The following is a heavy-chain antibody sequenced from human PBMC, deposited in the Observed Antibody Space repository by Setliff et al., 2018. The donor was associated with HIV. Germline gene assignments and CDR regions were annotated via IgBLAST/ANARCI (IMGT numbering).Heavy chain of an antibody. Sequence: PGGSLRLSCAASGITFSSYAMIWVRQAPGKGLEWVSAISGSGGRIEYADSVKGRFTISRDNPKNTLYLQMDSLRGEDTAIYYCAKDPNGDYIGAFDSWGQGTMVTVSS. V-gene: IGHV3-23*01. CDR1: GITFSSYA. CDR3: AKDPNGDYIGAFDS. J-gene: IGHJ3*01. CDR2: ISGSGGRI. D-gene: IGHD2-21*02.